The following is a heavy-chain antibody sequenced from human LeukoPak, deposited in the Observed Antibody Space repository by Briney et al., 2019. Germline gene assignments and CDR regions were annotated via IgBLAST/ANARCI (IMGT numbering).Heavy chain of an antibody. J-gene: IGHJ3*02. D-gene: IGHD2-21*02. V-gene: IGHV4-39*07. CDR1: GGSISSSSYY. Sequence: SETLSLTCTVSGGSISSSSYYWGWIRQPPGKGLEWIGSIYYSGSTNYNPSLKSRVTISVDTSKNQFSLKLSSVTAADTAVYYCARDLGDWDAFDIWGQGTMVTVSS. CDR2: IYYSGST. CDR3: ARDLGDWDAFDI.